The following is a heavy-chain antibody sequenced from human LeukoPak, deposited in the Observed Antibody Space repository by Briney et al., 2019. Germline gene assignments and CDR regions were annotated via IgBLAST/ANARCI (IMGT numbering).Heavy chain of an antibody. CDR3: ARMLWFGEFTYYYYGMDV. CDR1: GFTFSSYA. Sequence: GGSLRLSCAASGFTFSSYAMSWVRQAPGKGLEWVSAISGSGGSTYYADSVKGRFTISRDNAKNSLYLQMNSLRAEDTAVYYCARMLWFGEFTYYYYGMDVWGQGTTVTVSS. V-gene: IGHV3-23*01. CDR2: ISGSGGST. J-gene: IGHJ6*02. D-gene: IGHD3-10*01.